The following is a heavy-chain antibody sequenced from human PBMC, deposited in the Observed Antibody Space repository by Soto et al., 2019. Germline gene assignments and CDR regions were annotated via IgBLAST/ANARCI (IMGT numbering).Heavy chain of an antibody. V-gene: IGHV1-18*01. D-gene: IGHD4-17*01. CDR2: ISAYNGNT. J-gene: IGHJ3*02. CDR3: ARAYGDTDGAFEI. CDR1: GYTFNIYG. Sequence: QVQLVQSGAEVKKPGASVKVSCKASGYTFNIYGITWLRQAPGQGLEWMGWISAYNGNTNYAQKLQCRVTLTTETSTSTAYMDLRSLRSDDTAVYYCARAYGDTDGAFEIWGQGTMVTVSS.